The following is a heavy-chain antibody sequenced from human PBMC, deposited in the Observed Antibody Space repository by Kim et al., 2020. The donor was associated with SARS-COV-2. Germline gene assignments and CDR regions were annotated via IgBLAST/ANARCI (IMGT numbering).Heavy chain of an antibody. D-gene: IGHD5-18*01. CDR3: AKGGYSYGKNYPLGY. J-gene: IGHJ4*02. Sequence: GGSLRLSCAASGFTFSSYAMSWVRQAPGKGLEWVSAISGSGGSTYYADSVKGRFTISRDNSKNTLYLQMNSLRAEDTAVYYCAKGGYSYGKNYPLGYWGQGTLVTVSS. V-gene: IGHV3-23*01. CDR1: GFTFSSYA. CDR2: ISGSGGST.